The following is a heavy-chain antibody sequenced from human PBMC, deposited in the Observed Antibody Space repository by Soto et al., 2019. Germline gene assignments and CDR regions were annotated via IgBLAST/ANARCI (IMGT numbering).Heavy chain of an antibody. J-gene: IGHJ3*01. D-gene: IGHD3-9*01. CDR1: GGSISSSHW. CDR2: ISHSGTS. Sequence: QVQLQESGPGLVKPSGTLSLTCAVSGGSISSSHWWSWVRQSPGKGLEYIGEISHSGTSNSNPSLQSGVTLSVDKSKNHFSLTLTSVTAADTAVYYCARVVLTITRGAFDAWGQGTLVIVSS. CDR3: ARVVLTITRGAFDA. V-gene: IGHV4-4*02.